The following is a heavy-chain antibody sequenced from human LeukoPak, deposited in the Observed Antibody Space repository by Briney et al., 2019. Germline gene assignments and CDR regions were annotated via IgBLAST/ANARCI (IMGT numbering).Heavy chain of an antibody. CDR2: ISSSSSYI. CDR3: AKQVSCDTTTCYSGMPPDY. Sequence: GGSLRLSCAASGFTFSSYSMNWVRQAPGKGLEWVSSISSSSSYIYYADLVKGRFTISRDNAKNSLYLQMNSLRAEDTAVYYCAKQVSCDTTTCYSGMPPDYWGQGTLVTVSS. CDR1: GFTFSSYS. V-gene: IGHV3-21*04. D-gene: IGHD2/OR15-2a*01. J-gene: IGHJ4*02.